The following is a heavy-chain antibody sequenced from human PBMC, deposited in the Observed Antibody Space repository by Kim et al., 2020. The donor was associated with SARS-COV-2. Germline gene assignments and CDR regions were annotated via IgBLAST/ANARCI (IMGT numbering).Heavy chain of an antibody. J-gene: IGHJ4*02. CDR3: SRGDY. CDR2: MNPSSGAT. V-gene: IGHV1-8*01. Sequence: ASVKVSCKTSGYTFINRDINWVRQAPGQGLEWVGSMNPSSGATDSAQNLQGRVTLTRDTSVSTAYMELSSLRSDDTAVYYCSRGDYWGQGTLVIVSS. CDR1: GYTFINRD.